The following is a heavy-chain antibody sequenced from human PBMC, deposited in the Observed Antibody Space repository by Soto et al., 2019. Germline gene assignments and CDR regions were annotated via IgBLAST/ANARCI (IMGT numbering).Heavy chain of an antibody. CDR1: GYTFTNYG. CDR2: LSDYDGNT. J-gene: IGHJ6*02. V-gene: IGHV1-18*01. Sequence: QVQLVQSGAAVKNPGASLKVSCKASGYTFTNYGITWVRQAPGQGLEWRGRLSDYDGNTFYGKKFQGRVTMTTDTSPRMAYMELKSMDSAATAVYYCAREGYSSGSATYSRPSYYGMDAWGQGTTVTVSS. D-gene: IGHD3-10*01. CDR3: AREGYSSGSATYSRPSYYGMDA.